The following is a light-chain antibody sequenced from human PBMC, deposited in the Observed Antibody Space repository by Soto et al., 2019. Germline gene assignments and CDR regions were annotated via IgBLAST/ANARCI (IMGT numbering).Light chain of an antibody. Sequence: DIKMTQSPSSLSASVGDRVTITCRASQGISNSLAWYQQRPGKVPKLLISASSTLQSGVPSRFSGSRSGTDFTLTISSLQPEDGVTYYCQNYYSDPKTFGQGTKVDIK. CDR3: QNYYSDPKT. J-gene: IGKJ1*01. CDR2: ASS. V-gene: IGKV1-27*01. CDR1: QGISNS.